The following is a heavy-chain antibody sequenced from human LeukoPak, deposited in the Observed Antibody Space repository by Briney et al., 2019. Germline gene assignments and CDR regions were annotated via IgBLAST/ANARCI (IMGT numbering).Heavy chain of an antibody. D-gene: IGHD1-26*01. CDR2: ISTNGGST. V-gene: IGHV3-64*01. J-gene: IGHJ4*02. Sequence: GGSLRLSCAASGFTFSSYAMHWVRQAPGKGLEYVSGISTNGGSTNYANSVKGRFTISRDNSKNTLYLQMGSLRAEDMAVYYCARVHGSGSYSDYWGQGTLVTVSS. CDR3: ARVHGSGSYSDY. CDR1: GFTFSSYA.